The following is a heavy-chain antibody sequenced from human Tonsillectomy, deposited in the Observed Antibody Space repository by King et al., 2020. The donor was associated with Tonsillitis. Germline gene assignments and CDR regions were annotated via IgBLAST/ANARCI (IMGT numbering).Heavy chain of an antibody. CDR2: ISVSGDST. D-gene: IGHD3/OR15-3a*01. Sequence: VQLVESGGGLVQPGGSLRLSCAASGFIFSSYAMSWVRQAPGKGLEWVSAISVSGDSTYYADSVKGRFTNSRDNSKNTPYLQMNSLRAEDTAVYYCAKDLWFGLVIIPDVWGKGTTVTVSS. CDR1: GFIFSSYA. J-gene: IGHJ6*04. V-gene: IGHV3-23*04. CDR3: AKDLWFGLVIIPDV.